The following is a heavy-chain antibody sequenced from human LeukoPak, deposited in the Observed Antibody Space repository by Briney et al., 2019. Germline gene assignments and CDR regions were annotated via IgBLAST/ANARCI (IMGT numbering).Heavy chain of an antibody. CDR1: GFTFSSYA. CDR2: ISYDGSNK. J-gene: IGHJ6*02. D-gene: IGHD3-3*01. CDR3: ARDLLRFLEWLYTTYYYYGMDV. V-gene: IGHV3-30-3*01. Sequence: PGRSLRLSCAASGFTFSSYAMHWVRQAPGKGLEWVAVISYDGSNKYYADSVKGRFTIFRDNSKNTLYLQMNSLRAEDTAVYYCARDLLRFLEWLYTTYYYYGMDVWGQGTTVTVSS.